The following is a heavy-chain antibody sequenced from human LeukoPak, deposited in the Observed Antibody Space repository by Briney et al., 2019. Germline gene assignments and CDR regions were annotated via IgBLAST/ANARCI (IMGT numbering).Heavy chain of an antibody. Sequence: GTSLRLSCTGSGFTFSDSGMHWVRQAPGKGVEWMAILSYDGSLKYYADSVKGRFTISRDNSKNTLYLQMNSLRVEDTAVYYCATSIERSTWGSHALDFWGQGTLVTVSS. CDR3: ATSIERSTWGSHALDF. J-gene: IGHJ4*02. D-gene: IGHD3-16*01. CDR2: LSYDGSLK. CDR1: GFTFSDSG. V-gene: IGHV3-30*04.